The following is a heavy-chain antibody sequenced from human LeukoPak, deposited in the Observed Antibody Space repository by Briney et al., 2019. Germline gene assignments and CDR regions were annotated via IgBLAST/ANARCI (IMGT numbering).Heavy chain of an antibody. CDR2: SSWNSGSI. J-gene: IGHJ4*02. CDR3: AKEIYCSSTSCQGTFDY. CDR1: GFTFDDYA. V-gene: IGHV3-9*01. D-gene: IGHD2-2*01. Sequence: GRSLRLSCAASGFTFDDYAMHWVRQAPGKGLAWVSGSSWNSGSIDYADSVKGRFTISRDNAKNSLYLQMNSLRAEDTALYYCAKEIYCSSTSCQGTFDYWGQGTLVTVSS.